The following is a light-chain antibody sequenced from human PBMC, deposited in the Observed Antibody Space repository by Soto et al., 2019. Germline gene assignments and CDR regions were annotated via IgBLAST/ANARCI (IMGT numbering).Light chain of an antibody. V-gene: IGKV1-5*01. J-gene: IGKJ1*01. CDR2: DAS. Sequence: DIQMTPSPSTLSASVGDRVTITCRASQSISSWLAWYQQKPGKAPKLLIYDASTVEDGVPSRFSGSGSGTEFTLSISSLQPDDYATYYCQQYTSYWTFGQGTKVDIK. CDR3: QQYTSYWT. CDR1: QSISSW.